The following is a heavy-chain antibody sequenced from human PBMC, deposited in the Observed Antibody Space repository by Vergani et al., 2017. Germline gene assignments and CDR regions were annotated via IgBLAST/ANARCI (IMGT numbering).Heavy chain of an antibody. V-gene: IGHV4-34*01. CDR2: INHSGST. Sequence: QVQLQQWGAGLLKPSETLSLTCAVYGGSFSGYYWSWIRQPPGKGLEWIGEINHSGSTNYNPSLKSRVTISVYTSKNQFSLKLSSVTAADTAVYYFARGGRMVRGVINWFDPWGQGTLVTVSS. J-gene: IGHJ5*02. D-gene: IGHD3-10*01. CDR3: ARGGRMVRGVINWFDP. CDR1: GGSFSGYY.